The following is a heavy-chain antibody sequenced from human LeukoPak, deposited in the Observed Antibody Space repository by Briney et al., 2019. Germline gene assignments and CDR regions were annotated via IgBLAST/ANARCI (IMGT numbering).Heavy chain of an antibody. D-gene: IGHD2-15*01. V-gene: IGHV3-21*01. CDR2: ISGTSDNK. J-gene: IGHJ4*02. Sequence: PGGSLRLSCAASGFTFSNYVINWVRQAPGKGLEWVSSISGTSDNKNYADSVKGRFTISRDNAKNSVYLQMTSLTAEDTAVYYCARGPEGLLRSLEPPKYWGQGTLVTVSS. CDR1: GFTFSNYV. CDR3: ARGPEGLLRSLEPPKY.